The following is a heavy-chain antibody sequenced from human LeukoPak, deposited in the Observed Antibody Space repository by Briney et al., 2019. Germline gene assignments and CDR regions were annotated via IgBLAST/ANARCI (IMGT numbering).Heavy chain of an antibody. Sequence: GGSLRLSCAASGFTFSSYWMSWVRQAPGKGLEWVANIKQDGGEKYYVDSVKGRFTISRDNSKNTLYLQMNSLRAEDTAVYYCAKIRRNNWNDPFDYWGQGTLVTVSS. CDR3: AKIRRNNWNDPFDY. D-gene: IGHD1-20*01. CDR2: IKQDGGEK. CDR1: GFTFSSYW. V-gene: IGHV3-7*03. J-gene: IGHJ4*02.